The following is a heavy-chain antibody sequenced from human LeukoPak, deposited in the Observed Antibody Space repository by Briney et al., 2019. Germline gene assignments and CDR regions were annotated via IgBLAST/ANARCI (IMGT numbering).Heavy chain of an antibody. D-gene: IGHD2-8*01. V-gene: IGHV3-23*01. CDR3: ARVRSQYGYFDY. CDR1: GFTFSSYS. J-gene: IGHJ4*02. CDR2: ISGSGGST. Sequence: PGGSLRLSCAASGFTFSSYSMNWVRQAPGKGLEWVSAISGSGGSTYYADSVKGRSTISRDNSKNTLYLQMNSLRAEDTAVYYCARVRSQYGYFDYWGQGTLVTVSS.